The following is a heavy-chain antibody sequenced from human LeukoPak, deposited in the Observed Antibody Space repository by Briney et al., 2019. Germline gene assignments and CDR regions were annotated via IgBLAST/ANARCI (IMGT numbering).Heavy chain of an antibody. CDR1: GFTFSDYY. CDR3: ASSYTYGCFYY. D-gene: IGHD5-18*01. CDR2: ISSSGSTI. J-gene: IGHJ4*02. V-gene: IGHV3-11*01. Sequence: GGSLRLSCAASGFTFSDYYMSWIRQAPGKGLEWVSYISSSGSTIYYADSVKGRFTISRDNSKNTLYLQMNSLRAEDTAVYYCASSYTYGCFYYWGQGTLVTVSS.